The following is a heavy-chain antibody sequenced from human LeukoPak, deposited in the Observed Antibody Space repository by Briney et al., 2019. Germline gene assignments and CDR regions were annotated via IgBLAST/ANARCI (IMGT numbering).Heavy chain of an antibody. CDR3: ARGVRGYSYGYYY. CDR1: GGSFSGYY. J-gene: IGHJ4*02. V-gene: IGHV4-34*01. CDR2: INHSGST. Sequence: SETLSLTCAVYGGSFSGYYWSWIRQPPPKGLEWIGEINHSGSTNYNPSLKSRVTISVDTSKNQFSLKLSSVTAADTAVYYCARGVRGYSYGYYYWGQGTLVTVSS. D-gene: IGHD5-18*01.